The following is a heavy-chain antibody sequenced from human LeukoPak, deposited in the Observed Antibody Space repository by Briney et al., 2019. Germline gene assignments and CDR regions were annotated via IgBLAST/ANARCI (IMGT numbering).Heavy chain of an antibody. CDR3: ARDLRTPFGGDYATAIDY. V-gene: IGHV3-48*04. J-gene: IGHJ4*02. D-gene: IGHD4-17*01. CDR1: GFTFSSYS. Sequence: GGSLRLSCAASGFTFSSYSMNWVRQAPGKGLEWVSYISCSSSTIYYADSVKGRFTISRDNAKNSLYLQMNSLRAEDTAVYYCARDLRTPFGGDYATAIDYWGQGTLVTVSS. CDR2: ISCSSSTI.